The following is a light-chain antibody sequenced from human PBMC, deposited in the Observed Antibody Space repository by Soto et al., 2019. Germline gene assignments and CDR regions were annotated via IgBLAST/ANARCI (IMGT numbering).Light chain of an antibody. CDR2: SNN. CDR3: AAWDSSLNAHPL. CDR1: SSNVGSNP. Sequence: QSVLTQPPSASGTPGQRVTISCSGSSSNVGSNPVNWYQQLPGTAPKLLIYSNNQRPSGVPDRFSGSKSGTSASLAISALQSEDEADYYCAAWDSSLNAHPLFGGGTQLTVL. J-gene: IGLJ2*01. V-gene: IGLV1-44*01.